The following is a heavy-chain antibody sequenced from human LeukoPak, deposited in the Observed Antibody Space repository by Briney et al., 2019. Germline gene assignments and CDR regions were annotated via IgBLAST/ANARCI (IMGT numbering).Heavy chain of an antibody. CDR1: GGSIRDYQ. J-gene: IGHJ4*02. Sequence: PSETLSLTCAVSGGSIRDYQWSWIRQHPGKGLEWIGYIYYSGSTYYNPSLKSRVTISVDTSKNQFSLKLSSVTAADTAVYYCARDRDTGGSDYWGQGTLVTVSS. CDR2: IYYSGST. CDR3: ARDRDTGGSDY. V-gene: IGHV4-31*11. D-gene: IGHD2-8*02.